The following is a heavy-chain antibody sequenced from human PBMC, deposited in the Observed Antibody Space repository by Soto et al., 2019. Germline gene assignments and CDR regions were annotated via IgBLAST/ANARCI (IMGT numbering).Heavy chain of an antibody. CDR3: ARGDGRGSTGFYYCYGMDV. CDR2: ISPYDGSK. J-gene: IGHJ6*02. D-gene: IGHD1-26*01. CDR1: GFTFTNYF. V-gene: IGHV1-46*01. Sequence: QVQLVQSGAEVKKPWASVKVSCKASGFTFTNYFFHWVRQPPRQGLEWVGIISPYDGSKNYQQSFQGRITMTSDTSTSTVYMELRSLSSEDTAVYFCARGDGRGSTGFYYCYGMDVWGHGTMITVSS.